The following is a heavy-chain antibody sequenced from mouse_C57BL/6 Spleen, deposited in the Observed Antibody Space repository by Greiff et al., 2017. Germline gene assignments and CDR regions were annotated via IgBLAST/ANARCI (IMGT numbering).Heavy chain of an antibody. CDR3: ARPFITTVVAPFAY. D-gene: IGHD1-1*01. Sequence: LVESGGGLVKPGGSLKLSCAASGFTFSDYGMHWVRQAPEKGLEWVAYISSGSSTIYYADTVKGRFTISRDNAKNTLFLQMTSLRSEDTAMYYCARPFITTVVAPFAYWGQGTLVTVSA. CDR2: ISSGSSTI. J-gene: IGHJ3*01. V-gene: IGHV5-17*01. CDR1: GFTFSDYG.